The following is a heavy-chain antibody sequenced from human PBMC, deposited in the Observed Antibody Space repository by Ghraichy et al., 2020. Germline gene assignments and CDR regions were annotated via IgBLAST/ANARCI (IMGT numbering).Heavy chain of an antibody. Sequence: ASVKVSCKASGYTFTSYGISWVRQVPGQGLEWMGWISSYNGNTNYAQKIQCRVTMTTDTSTSTAYMELRSLRSDDTAVCYCARDRSYYDSSGSTYDYWGQGTLVTVSS. CDR2: ISSYNGNT. V-gene: IGHV1-18*01. D-gene: IGHD3-22*01. J-gene: IGHJ4*02. CDR3: ARDRSYYDSSGSTYDY. CDR1: GYTFTSYG.